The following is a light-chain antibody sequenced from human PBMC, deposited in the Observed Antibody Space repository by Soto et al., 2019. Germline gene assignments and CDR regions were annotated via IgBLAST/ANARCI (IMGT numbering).Light chain of an antibody. CDR2: KAS. V-gene: IGKV1-5*03. J-gene: IGKJ1*01. CDR3: QHYNSYSEA. Sequence: DIPMTQSPSTQSGSVCDRVTXXCLASQTISSWLAWYQQKPGKAPKLLIYKASTLKSGVPSRFSGSGSGTEFTLTISSLQPDDFATYYCQHYNSYSEAVGQGTKVDI. CDR1: QTISSW.